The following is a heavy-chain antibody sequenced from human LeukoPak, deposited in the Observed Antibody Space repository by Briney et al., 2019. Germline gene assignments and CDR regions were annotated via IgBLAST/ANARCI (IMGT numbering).Heavy chain of an antibody. D-gene: IGHD1-26*01. CDR1: GFTFSSYA. J-gene: IGHJ5*02. V-gene: IGHV3-48*03. CDR2: ISSSAATV. Sequence: GGSLRLSCAASGFTFSSYAMSWVRQAPGKGLEWVSFISSSAATVYYADSVKGRFTISRDYAKNSLYLQMNSLRAEDTGVYYCARDRDSGSYPLGPWGQGTLVTVSS. CDR3: ARDRDSGSYPLGP.